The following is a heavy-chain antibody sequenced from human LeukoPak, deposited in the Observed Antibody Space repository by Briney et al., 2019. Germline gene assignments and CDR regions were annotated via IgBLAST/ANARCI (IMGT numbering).Heavy chain of an antibody. CDR1: GFTFSSYE. D-gene: IGHD3-16*01. Sequence: PGGSLRLSCAASGFTFSSYEMNWVRQAPGKGLEWVSYIGSSGSSIYYADSVKGRFTISRDNAKNSLYLQMDSLRVEDTAVYYCAKGGLRSTPLDYWGQGTLVTVSS. J-gene: IGHJ4*02. CDR3: AKGGLRSTPLDY. V-gene: IGHV3-48*03. CDR2: IGSSGSSI.